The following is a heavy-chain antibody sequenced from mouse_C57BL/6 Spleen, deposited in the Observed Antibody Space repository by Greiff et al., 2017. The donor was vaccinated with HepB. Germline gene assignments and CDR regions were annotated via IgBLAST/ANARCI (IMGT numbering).Heavy chain of an antibody. CDR2: ISDGGSYT. Sequence: EVKLVESGGGLVKPGGSLKLSCAASGFTFSSYAMSWVRQTPEKRLEWVATISDGGSYTYYPDNVKGRFTISRDNAKNNLYLQMSHLKSEDTAMYYCARKDYVYAMDYWGQGTSVTVSS. CDR3: ARKDYVYAMDY. CDR1: GFTFSSYA. D-gene: IGHD2-4*01. J-gene: IGHJ4*01. V-gene: IGHV5-4*03.